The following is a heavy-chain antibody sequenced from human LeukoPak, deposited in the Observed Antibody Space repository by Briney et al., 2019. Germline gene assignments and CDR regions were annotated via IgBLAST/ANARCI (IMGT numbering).Heavy chain of an antibody. CDR3: ARGRTYSSSWYNYYYGMDV. D-gene: IGHD6-13*01. V-gene: IGHV3-30*02. CDR2: IRYDGSNK. CDR1: GFTFSSHG. Sequence: GGSLRLSCAASGFTFSSHGMHWVRQAPGKGLEWVAFIRYDGSNKYYADSVKGRLTISRDNSKNTLYLQMNSLRSEDTAVYYCARGRTYSSSWYNYYYGMDVWGQGTTVTVSS. J-gene: IGHJ6*02.